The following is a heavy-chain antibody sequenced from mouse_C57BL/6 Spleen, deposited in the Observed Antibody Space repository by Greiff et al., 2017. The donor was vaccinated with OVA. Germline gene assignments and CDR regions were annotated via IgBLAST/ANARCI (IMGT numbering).Heavy chain of an antibody. J-gene: IGHJ1*03. D-gene: IGHD1-1*01. Sequence: VQLQQSGPELVKPGASVKISCKASGYTFTDYYMNWVKQSHGKSLEWIGDINPNNGGTSYNQKFKGKATLTVDKSSSTAYMELRSLTSEDSAVYYCSSGITTVVADWYFDVWGTGTTVTVSS. CDR1: GYTFTDYY. CDR3: SSGITTVVADWYFDV. CDR2: INPNNGGT. V-gene: IGHV1-26*01.